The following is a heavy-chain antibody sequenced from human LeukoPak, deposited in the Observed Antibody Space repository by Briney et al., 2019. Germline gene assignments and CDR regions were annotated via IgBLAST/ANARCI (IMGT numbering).Heavy chain of an antibody. CDR1: GGSLSSSSYY. Sequence: SETLSLTCTVSGGSLSSSSYYWGWIRQPPGTGLEWIGSIYYSGSTYYNPSLKSRVTISVDTSKNQFSLKLSSVTAADTAVYYCASRSYYYGSGSYYNMVFDYWGQGTLVTVSS. CDR3: ASRSYYYGSGSYYNMVFDY. D-gene: IGHD3-10*01. J-gene: IGHJ4*02. CDR2: IYYSGST. V-gene: IGHV4-39*01.